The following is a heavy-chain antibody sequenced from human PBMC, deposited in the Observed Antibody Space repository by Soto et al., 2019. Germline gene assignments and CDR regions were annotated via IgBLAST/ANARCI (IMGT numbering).Heavy chain of an antibody. J-gene: IGHJ6*02. CDR2: ISWDGGST. CDR3: AKDSGGSSWQRYYYYGMDV. D-gene: IGHD6-13*01. Sequence: PGGSLRLSCAASGFTFDDYTMHWVRQAPGKGLEWVSLISWDGGSTYYADSVKGRFTISRDNSKNSLYLQMNSLRTEDTALYYCAKDSGGSSWQRYYYYGMDVWGQGTTVTVSS. V-gene: IGHV3-43*01. CDR1: GFTFDDYT.